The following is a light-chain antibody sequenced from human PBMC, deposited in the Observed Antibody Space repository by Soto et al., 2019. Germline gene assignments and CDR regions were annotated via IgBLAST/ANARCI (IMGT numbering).Light chain of an antibody. CDR2: GAS. Sequence: EIVLTQSPGTLSVSPVERATLSCRASQSVTNNYLAWFQQKPGQAPRLLMYGASSRATGIPDRFSGSGSGTDFTLTITRLEPEDFAVYYCQQYASSRTFGQGTKVDIK. CDR3: QQYASSRT. V-gene: IGKV3-20*01. J-gene: IGKJ1*01. CDR1: QSVTNNY.